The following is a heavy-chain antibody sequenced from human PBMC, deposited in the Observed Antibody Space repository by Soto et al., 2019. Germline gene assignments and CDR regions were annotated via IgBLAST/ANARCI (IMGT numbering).Heavy chain of an antibody. CDR3: AREGRAGYDILTGYSTYGMDV. CDR2: IIPIFGTA. D-gene: IGHD3-9*01. CDR1: GGTFSSYA. J-gene: IGHJ6*02. Sequence: GASVKVSCKASGGTFSSYAISWVRQAPGQGLEWMGGIIPIFGTANYAQKFQGRVTITRDTSASTAYMGLSRLRSDDTAVYYCAREGRAGYDILTGYSTYGMDVWGQGTTVTVSS. V-gene: IGHV1-69*05.